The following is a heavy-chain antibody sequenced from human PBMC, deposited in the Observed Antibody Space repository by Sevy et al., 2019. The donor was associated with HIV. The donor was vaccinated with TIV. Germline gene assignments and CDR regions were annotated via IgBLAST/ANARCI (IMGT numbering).Heavy chain of an antibody. CDR2: FYYSEST. J-gene: IGHJ4*02. CDR3: ARAFRAVAGSYYFDY. Sequence: SETLSLTCTVSGGSISISSYYWGWIRQPSGKGLEWIGSFYYSESTYYNPCLKSRVTISVDTSKNQFSLKLSSVTAADTAVYYCARAFRAVAGSYYFDYWGQGTLVTVSS. V-gene: IGHV4-39*01. CDR1: GGSISISSYY. D-gene: IGHD6-19*01.